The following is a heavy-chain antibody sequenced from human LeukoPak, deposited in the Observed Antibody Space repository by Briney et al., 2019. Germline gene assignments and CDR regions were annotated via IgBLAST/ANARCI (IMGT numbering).Heavy chain of an antibody. V-gene: IGHV4-4*07. CDR1: GGSISSYY. Sequence: SETLSLTCTVSGGSISSYYWSWIRRPAGKGLEWIGRIYTSGSTNYNPSLKSRVTMSVDTSKNQFSLKLSSVTAADTAVYYCARDSNIPYGSGSYYYYYYGMDVWGQGTTVTVSS. J-gene: IGHJ6*02. CDR2: IYTSGST. D-gene: IGHD3-10*01. CDR3: ARDSNIPYGSGSYYYYYYGMDV.